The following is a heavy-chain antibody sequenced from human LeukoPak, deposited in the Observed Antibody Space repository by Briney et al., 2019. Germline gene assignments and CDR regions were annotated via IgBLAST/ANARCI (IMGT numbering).Heavy chain of an antibody. CDR2: IYHSGST. CDR1: GGSISSSNW. Sequence: SETLSLTCAVSGGSISSSNWWSWVRQPPGKGLEWIGEIYHSGSTNYNPSLRSRVTISVDKSKNQFSLKLSSVTAADTAAYYCARADYYDILTGYYNWGQGTLVTVSS. CDR3: ARADYYDILTGYYN. V-gene: IGHV4-4*02. D-gene: IGHD3-9*01. J-gene: IGHJ4*02.